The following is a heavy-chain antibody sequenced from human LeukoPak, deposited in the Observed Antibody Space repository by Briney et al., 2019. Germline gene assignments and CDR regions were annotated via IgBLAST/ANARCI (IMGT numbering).Heavy chain of an antibody. D-gene: IGHD3-22*01. J-gene: IGHJ4*02. CDR1: GFTFSSYA. Sequence: GGSLRLSCAASGFTFSSYAMSWVRQAPGKGLEWVSAISGSGGSTYYADSVKGRFTISRDNSKNTLYLQMNSLRAEDTAVYYCAKESLYYYDSSGCYSYYFDYWGQGTVVTVSS. CDR3: AKESLYYYDSSGCYSYYFDY. V-gene: IGHV3-23*01. CDR2: ISGSGGST.